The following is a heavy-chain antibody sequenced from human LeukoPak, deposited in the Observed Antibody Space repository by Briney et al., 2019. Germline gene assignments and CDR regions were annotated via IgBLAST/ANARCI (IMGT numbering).Heavy chain of an antibody. CDR3: ARSYSSSWDFDY. CDR1: GYTFTSYY. J-gene: IGHJ4*02. V-gene: IGHV1-2*02. Sequence: ASVKVSCKTSGYTFTSYYMHWVRQAPGQGREWMGWINPNSDGTNYAQKFQGRVTMTRDTSITTAYMELSRLRSADTAVYYCARSYSSSWDFDYWGQGTLVTVSS. CDR2: INPNSDGT. D-gene: IGHD6-13*01.